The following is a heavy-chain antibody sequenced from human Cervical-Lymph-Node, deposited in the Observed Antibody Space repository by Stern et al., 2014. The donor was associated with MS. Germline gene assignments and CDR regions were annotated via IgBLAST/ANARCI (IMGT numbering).Heavy chain of an antibody. CDR2: IYTSGST. Sequence: QLQLQESGPGLVKPSQTLSLTCTVSGGSISSGSYYWSWIRQPAGKGLEWIGRIYTSGSTHYNPSLKSRLTISVDKSKKQFSLKLSSVTAADTAVYYCARGILTGYYYFDYWGQGTLVTVSS. CDR1: GGSISSGSYY. J-gene: IGHJ4*02. D-gene: IGHD3-9*01. V-gene: IGHV4-61*02. CDR3: ARGILTGYYYFDY.